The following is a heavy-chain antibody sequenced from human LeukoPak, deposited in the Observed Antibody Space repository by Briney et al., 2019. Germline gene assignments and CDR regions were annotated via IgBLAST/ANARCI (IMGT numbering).Heavy chain of an antibody. CDR1: GFTFSSYA. D-gene: IGHD3-22*01. J-gene: IGHJ3*02. Sequence: AGGSLRLSCAASGFTFSSYAMRWVRQAPGKGLEWVVVISYDGSNKYYADSVKGRFTISRDNSKNTLYLQMNSLRAEDTAVYYCARDPYYYDSSGLAFDIWGQGTMVTVSS. CDR2: ISYDGSNK. V-gene: IGHV3-30-3*01. CDR3: ARDPYYYDSSGLAFDI.